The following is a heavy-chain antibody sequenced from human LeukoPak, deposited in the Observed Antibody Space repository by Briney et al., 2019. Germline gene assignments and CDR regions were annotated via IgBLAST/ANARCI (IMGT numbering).Heavy chain of an antibody. CDR1: GYTFTGYY. D-gene: IGHD3-10*01. CDR2: INPNSGGT. V-gene: IGHV1-2*02. CDR3: ARTGTYYSGMYFFDY. J-gene: IGHJ4*02. Sequence: ASVKVSCKASGYTFTGYYMHWVRQAPGQGLEWMGWINPNSGGTNYAQKFQGRVTMTRDMSLNTAYMELSSLRSDDTALYYCARTGTYYSGMYFFDYWGQGTLVTVSS.